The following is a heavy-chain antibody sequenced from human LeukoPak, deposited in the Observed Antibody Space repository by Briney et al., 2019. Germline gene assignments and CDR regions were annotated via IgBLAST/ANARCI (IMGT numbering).Heavy chain of an antibody. CDR3: GRGPLKQQLVKPDPDYYYYMDV. V-gene: IGHV1-69*01. CDR2: IIPIFGTT. Sequence: GSSVKVSCKASGGRFSYYALTWVRQAPGQGFEWMGGIIPIFGTTNYAQKFQGRVTFTADESTTTAYMDLSSLRFEDTAVYYCGRGPLKQQLVKPDPDYYYYMDVWGNGTTVTVSS. CDR1: GGRFSYYA. J-gene: IGHJ6*03. D-gene: IGHD6-13*01.